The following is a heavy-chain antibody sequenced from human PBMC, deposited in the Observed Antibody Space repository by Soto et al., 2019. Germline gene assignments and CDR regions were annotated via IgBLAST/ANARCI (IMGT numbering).Heavy chain of an antibody. D-gene: IGHD6-13*01. J-gene: IGHJ6*02. V-gene: IGHV1-46*01. CDR2: INPSGGST. CDR3: ARDLIAAAGSTEVYYYDMDV. Sequence: ASVKVSCKASGYTFTSYYMHWVRQAPGQGLEWMGIINPSGGSTSYAQKFQGRVTMSRDTSTSTVYMELSSLRSEDTAVYYCARDLIAAAGSTEVYYYDMDVWGQGTTVTVS. CDR1: GYTFTSYY.